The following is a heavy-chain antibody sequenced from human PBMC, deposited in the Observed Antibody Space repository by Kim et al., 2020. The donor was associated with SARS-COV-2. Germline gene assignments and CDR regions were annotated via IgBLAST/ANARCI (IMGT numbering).Heavy chain of an antibody. Sequence: SVKGRFTIARDTAKNSLYLQMNSLRAEDTAVYYCARVAWGYSYGLGYFDYWGQGTLVTVSS. D-gene: IGHD5-18*01. V-gene: IGHV3-48*03. CDR3: ARVAWGYSYGLGYFDY. J-gene: IGHJ4*02.